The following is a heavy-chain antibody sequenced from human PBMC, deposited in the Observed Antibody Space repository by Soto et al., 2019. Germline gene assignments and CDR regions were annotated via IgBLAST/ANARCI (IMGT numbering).Heavy chain of an antibody. Sequence: PSETLSLTCTVSGGSISSHYWSWVRQAPGKGLEWIGHIYYRGSTNYNPSLRSRSTISVDASKSQFSLKLNSVTTADTAVYYCARDGREPSGMDVRGQGTKVTVSS. V-gene: IGHV4-59*11. D-gene: IGHD1-26*01. CDR1: GGSISSHY. J-gene: IGHJ6*02. CDR3: ARDGREPSGMDV. CDR2: IYYRGST.